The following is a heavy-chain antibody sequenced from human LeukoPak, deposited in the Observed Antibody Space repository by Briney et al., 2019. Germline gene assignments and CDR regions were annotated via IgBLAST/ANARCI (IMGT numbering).Heavy chain of an antibody. V-gene: IGHV3-48*03. D-gene: IGHD3-10*01. J-gene: IGHJ4*02. CDR2: ITTSGSTT. CDR3: ARVTGYWGSGNYFFDY. Sequence: GGSLRLSCTASGFTFSHYEMNWVRQAPGKGLEWISFITTSGSTTYYADSVKGRFTISRDNAKNSLYLQMNSLRAEDTALYYCARVTGYWGSGNYFFDYWGQGTLVTVSS. CDR1: GFTFSHYE.